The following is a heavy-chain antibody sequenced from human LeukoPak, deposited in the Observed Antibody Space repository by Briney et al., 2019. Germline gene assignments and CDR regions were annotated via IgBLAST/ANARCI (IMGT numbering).Heavy chain of an antibody. J-gene: IGHJ6*02. CDR3: AKDRTVWPSYYGMDV. V-gene: IGHV3-30*18. D-gene: IGHD1-14*01. Sequence: PGGSLRLSCAASGFTFSNHGMNWVRQAPGKGLEWVAVISFDGTNKNYADSVKGRFTISRDNSQKTVYLEMNSLIPDDTAVYFCAKDRTVWPSYYGMDVWGQGTTVTVSS. CDR2: ISFDGTNK. CDR1: GFTFSNHG.